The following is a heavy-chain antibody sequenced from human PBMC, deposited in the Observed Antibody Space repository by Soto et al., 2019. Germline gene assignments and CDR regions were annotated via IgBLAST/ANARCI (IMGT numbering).Heavy chain of an antibody. Sequence: SETLSLTCTVSGGSISSYYWSWIRQPPGKGLEWIGYIYYSGSTNYNPSLKSRVTISVDTSKNQFSLKLSSVTAADTAVYYCARAGGQWLVQDYWGQGTLVTVSS. CDR1: GGSISSYY. J-gene: IGHJ4*02. V-gene: IGHV4-59*01. CDR2: IYYSGST. D-gene: IGHD6-19*01. CDR3: ARAGGQWLVQDY.